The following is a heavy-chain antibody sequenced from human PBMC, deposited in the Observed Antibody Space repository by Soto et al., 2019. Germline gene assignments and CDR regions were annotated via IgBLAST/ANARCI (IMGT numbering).Heavy chain of an antibody. J-gene: IGHJ4*02. V-gene: IGHV3-30-3*01. CDR1: GFTFSSYA. CDR2: ISYDGSNK. D-gene: IGHD2-8*01. CDR3: ARDYPPVPLRRPANGYIDY. Sequence: PGGSLRLSCAASGFTFSSYAMHWVRQAPGKGLEWVAVISYDGSNKYYADSVKGRFTISRDNSKNTLYLQMNSLRAEDTAVYYCARDYPPVPLRRPANGYIDYWGQGTLVTVSS.